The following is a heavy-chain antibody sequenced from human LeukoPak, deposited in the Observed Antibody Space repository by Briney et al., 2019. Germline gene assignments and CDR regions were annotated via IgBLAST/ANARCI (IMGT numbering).Heavy chain of an antibody. D-gene: IGHD3-9*01. CDR3: ARSSYDILTGYYYGH. CDR2: IYSGST. J-gene: IGHJ4*02. Sequence: PSETLSLTCTVSGGSISSYYWSWIRQPPGKGLEWIGYIYSGSTNYNPSLRSRVTISVDTSKNQFSLKLRSVTAADTAVYYCARSSYDILTGYYYGHWGQGTLVTVSS. V-gene: IGHV4-59*01. CDR1: GGSISSYY.